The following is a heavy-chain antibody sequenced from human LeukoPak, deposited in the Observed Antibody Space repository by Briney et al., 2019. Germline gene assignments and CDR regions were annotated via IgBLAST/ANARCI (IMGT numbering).Heavy chain of an antibody. CDR1: GFTFSSYS. Sequence: GRSLRLSCAASGFTFSSYSMNWVRQAPGKGLEWVSYISSSSSSIYYADSVKGRFTISRDNAKNSLYLQMNSLRDEDTAVYYCARGYCSSSSCYDGYWGQGTLVTVSS. CDR3: ARGYCSSSSCYDGY. D-gene: IGHD2-2*01. V-gene: IGHV3-48*02. CDR2: ISSSSSSI. J-gene: IGHJ4*02.